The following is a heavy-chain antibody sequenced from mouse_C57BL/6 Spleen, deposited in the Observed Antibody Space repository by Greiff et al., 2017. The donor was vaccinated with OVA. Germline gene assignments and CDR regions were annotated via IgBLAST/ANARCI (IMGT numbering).Heavy chain of an antibody. CDR3: ARVAMDY. V-gene: IGHV1-26*01. CDR1: GYTFTDYY. Sequence: VQLQQSGPELVKPGASVKISCKASGYTFTDYYMNWVKQSPGKSLEWIGDINPNNGGTSYNQKFKGKATLTVDKSSSTAYMELRSLTSEDSAVYYCARVAMDYWGQGTSVTVSS. J-gene: IGHJ4*01. CDR2: INPNNGGT.